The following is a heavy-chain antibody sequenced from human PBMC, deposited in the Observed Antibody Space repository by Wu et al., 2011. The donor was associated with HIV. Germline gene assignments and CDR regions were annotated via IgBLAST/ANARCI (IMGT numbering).Heavy chain of an antibody. CDR2: INPNSGDT. CDR1: GYTFTGYY. Sequence: QVQLVQSGAEVKKPGASVKVSCKASGYTFTGYYIYWVRQAPGQGLEWMGWINPNSGDTKFAQNFQGRVTMTRDTSISTAYMELSRLRSDDTAVYYCARVWEVGTVSFDPWGQGTLVTVSS. CDR3: ARVWEVGTVSFDP. D-gene: IGHD5/OR15-5a*01. J-gene: IGHJ5*02. V-gene: IGHV1-2*02.